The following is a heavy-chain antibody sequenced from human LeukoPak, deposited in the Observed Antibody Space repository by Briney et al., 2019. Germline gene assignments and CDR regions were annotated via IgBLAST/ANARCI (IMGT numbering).Heavy chain of an antibody. J-gene: IGHJ4*02. CDR2: MSPNNGNT. V-gene: IGHV1-8*01. Sequence: PGASVTVSCKPSGYTFTNYDINWVRQAPGQGLEWMGWMSPNNGNTGYAQKFQGRVTMTRDTSINTAYMELSSLRSEDTAVYYCASNPPRTGDFNYWGQGALVTVSS. CDR1: GYTFTNYD. D-gene: IGHD7-27*01. CDR3: ASNPPRTGDFNY.